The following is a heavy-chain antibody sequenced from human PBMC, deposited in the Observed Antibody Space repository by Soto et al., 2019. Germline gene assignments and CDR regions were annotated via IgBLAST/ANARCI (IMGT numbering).Heavy chain of an antibody. CDR3: ARVNNEELAFYYYYYYMDV. V-gene: IGHV3-66*01. Sequence: GGSLRLSCAASGFTVSSNYMSWVRQAPGKGLEWVSVIYSGGSTYYADSVKGRFTISRDNSKNTLYLQMNSLRAEDTAVYYCARVNNEELAFYYYYYYMDVWGKGTTVTVSS. CDR1: GFTVSSNY. CDR2: IYSGGST. D-gene: IGHD1-26*01. J-gene: IGHJ6*03.